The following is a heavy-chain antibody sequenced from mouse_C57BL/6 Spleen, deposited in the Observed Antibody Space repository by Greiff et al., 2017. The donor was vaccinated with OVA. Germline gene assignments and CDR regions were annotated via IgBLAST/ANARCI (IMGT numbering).Heavy chain of an antibody. D-gene: IGHD1-1*01. V-gene: IGHV1-39*01. Sequence: VQLKESGPELVKPGASVKISCKASGYSFTDYNMNWVKQSNGKSLEWIGVINPNYGTTSYNQKFKGKATLTVDQSSSTAYMQLNSLTSEDSAVYYCASTVGALYYYAMDYWGQGTSVTVSS. CDR2: INPNYGTT. J-gene: IGHJ4*01. CDR1: GYSFTDYN. CDR3: ASTVGALYYYAMDY.